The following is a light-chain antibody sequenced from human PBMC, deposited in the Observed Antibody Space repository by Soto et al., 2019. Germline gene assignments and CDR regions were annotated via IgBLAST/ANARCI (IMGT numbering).Light chain of an antibody. Sequence: DVQVTQSPSSLSASVGDRVTITCRASQNIKTYLNWYQHKPERAPKLLIHDATTLQPDVPSRFTGSGSGTDFTLTFTSLQPEDFTTYYSQQRFVTPRTFGQGNKVEIK. CDR3: QQRFVTPRT. CDR1: QNIKTY. V-gene: IGKV1-39*01. J-gene: IGKJ1*01. CDR2: DAT.